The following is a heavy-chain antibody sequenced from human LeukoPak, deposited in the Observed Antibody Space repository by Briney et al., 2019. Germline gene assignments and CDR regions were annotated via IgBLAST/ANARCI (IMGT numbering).Heavy chain of an antibody. J-gene: IGHJ4*02. CDR1: GFTFSSYA. CDR2: ISYDGSNK. CDR3: AREGLIAAAVDY. D-gene: IGHD6-13*01. Sequence: PGGSLRLSCAASGFTFSSYAMHWVRQAPGKGLEWVAVISYDGSNKYYADSVKGRFIISRDNSKDTLYLQMNSLRAEDTAVYYCAREGLIAAAVDYWGQGTLVTVSS. V-gene: IGHV3-30-3*01.